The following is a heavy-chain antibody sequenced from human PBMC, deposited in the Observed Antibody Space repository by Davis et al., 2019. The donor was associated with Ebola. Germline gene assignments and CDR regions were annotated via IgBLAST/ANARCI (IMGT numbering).Heavy chain of an antibody. CDR1: GFIFSSYE. Sequence: PGGSLRLSCAASGFIFSSYEMTWVRQAPGGGLEWVSYIGPSVSDIAYADSVRGRFTISRDNAKNSLFLQMNSLRAEDTALYYCARERTSCGGDCLGYWGQGTLVTVSS. D-gene: IGHD2-21*01. CDR3: ARERTSCGGDCLGY. CDR2: IGPSVSDI. V-gene: IGHV3-48*03. J-gene: IGHJ4*02.